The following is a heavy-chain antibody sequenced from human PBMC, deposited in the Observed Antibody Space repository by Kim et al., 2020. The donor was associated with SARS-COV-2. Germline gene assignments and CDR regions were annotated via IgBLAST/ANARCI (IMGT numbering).Heavy chain of an antibody. J-gene: IGHJ4*02. CDR2: T. D-gene: IGHD3-10*01. V-gene: IGHV3-74*01. Sequence: TLYADSVKGRFTISRDNAKNTLDLQMNSLRVEDTAIYYCTRYGSGSHFDYWGQGTLVTVSS. CDR3: TRYGSGSHFDY.